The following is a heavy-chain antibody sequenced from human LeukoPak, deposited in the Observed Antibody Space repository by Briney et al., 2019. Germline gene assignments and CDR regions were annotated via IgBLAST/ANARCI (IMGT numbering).Heavy chain of an antibody. D-gene: IGHD2-2*03. CDR3: ARLDLGYCSSTSCPS. V-gene: IGHV1-69*05. CDR2: IIPIFGTA. Sequence: ASVKVSCKASGGTFSSYAISWVRQAPGQGLEWMGGIIPIFGTANYAQKFQGRVTITTDESTSTAYMEPSSLRSEDTAVYYCARLDLGYCSSTSCPSWGQGTLVTASS. CDR1: GGTFSSYA. J-gene: IGHJ4*02.